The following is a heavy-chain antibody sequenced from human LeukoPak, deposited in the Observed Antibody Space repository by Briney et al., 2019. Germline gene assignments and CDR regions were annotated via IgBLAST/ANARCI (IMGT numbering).Heavy chain of an antibody. CDR1: GFTFGDYA. J-gene: IGHJ4*02. CDR2: ISRNSGSI. D-gene: IGHD6-19*01. V-gene: IGHV3-9*03. CDR3: AKDRYISGWYYFDY. Sequence: GGSLRLSCAAPGFTFGDYAMHWVRQAPGKGLEWVSGISRNSGSIDYADSVKGRFTISRDNAKNSLYLQMNSLRAEAMALYYCAKDRYISGWYYFDYWGQGTLVTVSS.